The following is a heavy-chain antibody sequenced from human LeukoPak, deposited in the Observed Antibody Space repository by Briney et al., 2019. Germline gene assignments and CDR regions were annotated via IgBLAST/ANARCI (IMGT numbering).Heavy chain of an antibody. CDR1: GYTFSSND. V-gene: IGHV1-8*01. J-gene: IGHJ3*02. CDR2: MNPNSGNT. Sequence: ASVTVSCKASGYTFSSNDINWVRQATGQGLEWMGWMNPNSGNTGYAQKFLGRVTMTRNTSISTAYMELNSLRSEDTAVYYCARGLHDSSGYYDAFDIWGQGTMVTVSS. CDR3: ARGLHDSSGYYDAFDI. D-gene: IGHD3-22*01.